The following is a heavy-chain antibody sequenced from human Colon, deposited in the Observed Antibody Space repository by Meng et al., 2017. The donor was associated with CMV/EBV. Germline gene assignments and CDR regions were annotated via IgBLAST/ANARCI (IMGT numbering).Heavy chain of an antibody. V-gene: IGHV3-23*01. J-gene: IGHJ4*02. CDR1: GISFKSYA. CDR3: AKNLFVPPGIMSVFAPNDY. Sequence: GESLKISCAFSGISFKSYAMSWVRQAPGQGLEWVAVISSAGDEIYYADSVKGRFIVSRDNAKNTLFLQIYGLGAEDTAVYYCAKNLFVPPGIMSVFAPNDYWGQGTLVTVSS. D-gene: IGHD1-14*01. CDR2: ISSAGDEI.